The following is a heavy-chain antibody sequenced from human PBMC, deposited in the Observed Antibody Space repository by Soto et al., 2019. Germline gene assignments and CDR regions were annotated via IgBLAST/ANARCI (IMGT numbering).Heavy chain of an antibody. Sequence: QVQLVESGGGVVQPGRSLRLSCAASGFTFSDYVMHWVRQAPGKGLEWVAVISSDGSTKYYTDSMKGRFTISRDNSKDTLYLQMNNLRAGDTAVYYCARQNSGWSYYFDFWGQRTLVTVSS. D-gene: IGHD6-19*01. CDR2: ISSDGSTK. CDR3: ARQNSGWSYYFDF. CDR1: GFTFSDYV. J-gene: IGHJ4*02. V-gene: IGHV3-30-3*01.